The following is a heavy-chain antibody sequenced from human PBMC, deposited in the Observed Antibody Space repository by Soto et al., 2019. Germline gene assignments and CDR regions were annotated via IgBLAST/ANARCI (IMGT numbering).Heavy chain of an antibody. CDR2: ISGSGGST. J-gene: IGHJ4*02. D-gene: IGHD4-17*01. CDR1: GFTFSSYA. CDR3: AKDPSGGIGSTVTTYFDY. Sequence: GGSLRLSCAASGFTFSSYAMSWVRQAPGKGLEWVSAISGSGGSTYYADSVKGRFTISRDNSKNTLYLQMNSLRAEDTAVYYCAKDPSGGIGSTVTTYFDYWGQGTLVTVSS. V-gene: IGHV3-23*01.